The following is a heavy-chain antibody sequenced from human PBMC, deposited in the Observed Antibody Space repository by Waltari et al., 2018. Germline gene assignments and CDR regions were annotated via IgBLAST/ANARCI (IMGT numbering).Heavy chain of an antibody. CDR3: AREGWGITIFDY. CDR2: INHSGST. J-gene: IGHJ4*02. D-gene: IGHD3-3*01. CDR1: GGSFSGYY. Sequence: QVQLQQWGAGLLKPSETLSLTCAVYGGSFSGYYWSWIRQPPGKGLEWIGEINHSGSTNYNPSLKSRVPISVDTSKNQFSLKLSSVTAADTAVYYCAREGWGITIFDYWGQGTLVTVSS. V-gene: IGHV4-34*01.